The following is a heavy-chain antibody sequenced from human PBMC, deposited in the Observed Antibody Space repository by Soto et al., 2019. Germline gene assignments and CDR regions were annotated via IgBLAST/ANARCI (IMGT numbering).Heavy chain of an antibody. D-gene: IGHD6-13*01. CDR3: AKDGRYSSSFADY. CDR2: ISYDGSNK. Sequence: GGSLRLSCAASGFTLSSYGMHWVRQAPGKGLEWVAVISYDGSNKYYADSVKGRFAISRDNSKNTLYLQMNSLRAEDTAVYYCAKDGRYSSSFADYWGQGTLVTSPQ. V-gene: IGHV3-30*18. CDR1: GFTLSSYG. J-gene: IGHJ4*02.